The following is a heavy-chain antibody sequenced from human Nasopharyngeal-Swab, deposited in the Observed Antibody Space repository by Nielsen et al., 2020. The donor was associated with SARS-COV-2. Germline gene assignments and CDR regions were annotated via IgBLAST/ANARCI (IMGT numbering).Heavy chain of an antibody. D-gene: IGHD6-13*01. V-gene: IGHV4-34*01. CDR2: INHSGST. J-gene: IGHJ6*03. CDR3: ARGIAAAGTRFHYYYYYYMDV. Sequence: SETLSLTCAVYGGSFSGSYWGWIRQPPGKGPEWIAEINHSGSTNYNPSLKSRVTLSVDTSMNQVSLEVSSVTAADTAVYYCARGIAAAGTRFHYYYYYYMDVWGKGTTVTVSS. CDR1: GGSFSGSY.